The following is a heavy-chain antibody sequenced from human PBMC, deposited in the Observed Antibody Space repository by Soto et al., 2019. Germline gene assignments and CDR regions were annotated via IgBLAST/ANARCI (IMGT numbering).Heavy chain of an antibody. CDR2: ISYDGSNK. D-gene: IGHD3-22*01. CDR3: AKDVGAAIGNYYDSSGTDY. J-gene: IGHJ4*02. V-gene: IGHV3-30*18. Sequence: GGSLRLSCAASGFTFSSYGMHWVRQAPGKGLEWVEVISYDGSNKYYADSVKGRFTISRDNSKNTLYLQMNSLRAEDTAVYYCAKDVGAAIGNYYDSSGTDYWGQGTLVTVSS. CDR1: GFTFSSYG.